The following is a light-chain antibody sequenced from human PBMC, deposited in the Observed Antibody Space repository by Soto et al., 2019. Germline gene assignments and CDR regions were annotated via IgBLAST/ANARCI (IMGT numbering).Light chain of an antibody. Sequence: QSALTQPASVSGSPGQSITISCTGTSSDVGSYNLVSWYQQHPGKAPKLMIYEVSKWPSGVSNRFSGSKSGNTASLTISGLQAEDDADYYCCSFAGSVVFGGGTKLTVL. CDR2: EVS. J-gene: IGLJ2*01. V-gene: IGLV2-23*02. CDR1: SSDVGSYNL. CDR3: CSFAGSVV.